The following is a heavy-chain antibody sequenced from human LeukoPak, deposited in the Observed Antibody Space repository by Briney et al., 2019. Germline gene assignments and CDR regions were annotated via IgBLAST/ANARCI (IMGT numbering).Heavy chain of an antibody. D-gene: IGHD3-16*01. CDR2: IYYSGST. J-gene: IGHJ6*03. CDR3: AREISQKGAHYMDV. Sequence: SETLSLTCTVSGGSISSYYWSWIRPPPGKGLEWIGYIYYSGSTNYNPSLKSRVTISVDTSKNQFSLKLSSVTAADTAVYYCAREISQKGAHYMDVWGKGSTVTVSS. V-gene: IGHV4-59*01. CDR1: GGSISSYY.